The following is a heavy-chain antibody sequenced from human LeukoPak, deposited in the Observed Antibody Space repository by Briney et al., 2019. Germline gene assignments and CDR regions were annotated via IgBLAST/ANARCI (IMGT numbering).Heavy chain of an antibody. CDR1: GFTFSSYS. Sequence: GGSLRLSCAASGFTFSSYSMNWVRQAPGKGLEWVSYISSSSSTIYYADSVKGRFAISRDNAKNSLYLQMNSLRAEDTAVYYCARERGYYDSSGYYYDYWGQGTLVTVSS. CDR2: ISSSSSTI. V-gene: IGHV3-48*04. D-gene: IGHD3-22*01. CDR3: ARERGYYDSSGYYYDY. J-gene: IGHJ4*02.